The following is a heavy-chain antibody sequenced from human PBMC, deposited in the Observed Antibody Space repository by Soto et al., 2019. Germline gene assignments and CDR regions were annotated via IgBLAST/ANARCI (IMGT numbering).Heavy chain of an antibody. J-gene: IGHJ4*02. D-gene: IGHD3-9*01. V-gene: IGHV3-15*07. CDR2: IKSKTDGGTT. CDR1: GFIFSNAW. CDR3: TTSILTGYFRWSIFDY. Sequence: GGSLRLSCAASGFIFSNAWMNWVRQAPGKGLEWVARIKSKTDGGTTDYAAPVKGRFTISRDDSKNTLFLQMNSLKTEDTAVYYCTTSILTGYFRWSIFDYWGQGNLVTVSS.